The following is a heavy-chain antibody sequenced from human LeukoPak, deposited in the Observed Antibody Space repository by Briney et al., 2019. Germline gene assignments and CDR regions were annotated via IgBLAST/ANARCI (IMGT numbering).Heavy chain of an antibody. CDR1: GFTFSSYA. D-gene: IGHD5-12*01. CDR3: AKGPGSGYDYADY. Sequence: GGSLRLSCAASGFTFSSYAMSWVRQAPGKGLEWVSAISGSGGSTYYADSVKGRFTISGDNSKNTLYLQMNSLRAEDTAVYYCAKGPGSGYDYADYWGQGTLVTVSS. CDR2: ISGSGGST. J-gene: IGHJ4*02. V-gene: IGHV3-23*01.